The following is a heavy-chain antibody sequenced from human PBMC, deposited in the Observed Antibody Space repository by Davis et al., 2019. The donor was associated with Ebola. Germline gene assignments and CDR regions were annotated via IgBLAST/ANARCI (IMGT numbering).Heavy chain of an antibody. V-gene: IGHV3-23*01. CDR1: GFSFSNFG. D-gene: IGHD3-16*02. CDR2: LSGSGGRT. J-gene: IGHJ4*02. CDR3: AQRRGSYRYFRH. Sequence: GESLKISCAASGFSFSNFGMNWVRQAPGKGLEWVSGLSGSGGRTYYTDSVKGRFTISRDNSKNMLFLQMNSLRAEDTAVYYCAQRRGSYRYFRHWGQGTLVTVSS.